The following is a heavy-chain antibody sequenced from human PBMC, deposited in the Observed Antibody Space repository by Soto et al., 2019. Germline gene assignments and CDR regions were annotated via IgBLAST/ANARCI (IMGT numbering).Heavy chain of an antibody. J-gene: IGHJ4*02. CDR1: GFAFSDQH. D-gene: IGHD6-19*01. Sequence: GGSLRLSCSASGFAFSDQHMHWVRQSPEKRLEYVAVITSDGTNTYYGDSVKGRFTISRDNLKNTLYLQMSSLRIDDTAVYYSAAPYSSGWDDVAHGGQGALVTVSS. V-gene: IGHV3-64D*08. CDR3: AAPYSSGWDDVAH. CDR2: ITSDGTNT.